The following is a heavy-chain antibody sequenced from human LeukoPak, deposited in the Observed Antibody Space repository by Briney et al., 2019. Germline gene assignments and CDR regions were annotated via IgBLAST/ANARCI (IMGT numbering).Heavy chain of an antibody. J-gene: IGHJ5*02. CDR3: AAVLAAAAP. Sequence: TVKVSCKASGFTFTNSAMQWVRQARGQRLEWIGWIVVGSGNTNYAQRFQERVTITRDMSASTAYMELSSLRPEDTAVYYCAAVLAAAAPWGQGTLVTVSS. D-gene: IGHD6-25*01. V-gene: IGHV1-58*02. CDR1: GFTFTNSA. CDR2: IVVGSGNT.